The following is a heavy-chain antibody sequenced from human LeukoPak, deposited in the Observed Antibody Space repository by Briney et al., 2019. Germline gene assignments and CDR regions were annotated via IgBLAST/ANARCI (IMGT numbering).Heavy chain of an antibody. CDR1: GFTFSSYW. Sequence: GGTLRLSCAASGFTFSSYWMSWVRQAPGKGLEWVANIKQDGSEKYYVDSVKGRFTISRDNAKNSLYLQMNSLRAEDTAVYYCARRLNYYDSSGYYDYWGQGTLVTVSS. CDR2: IKQDGSEK. CDR3: ARRLNYYDSSGYYDY. D-gene: IGHD3-22*01. V-gene: IGHV3-7*01. J-gene: IGHJ4*02.